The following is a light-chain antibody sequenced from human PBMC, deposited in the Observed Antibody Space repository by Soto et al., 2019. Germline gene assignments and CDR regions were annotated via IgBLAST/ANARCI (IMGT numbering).Light chain of an antibody. CDR2: EVT. CDR1: SDDVGAHNF. J-gene: IGLJ2*01. V-gene: IGLV2-8*01. Sequence: QSALTQPPSASGSPGQSVTISCTGPSDDVGAHNFVCWYQQHPGKAPKLILYEVTKRPSGVPDRFSGSKSGNTASLTVSGLQAEDEADYFCSAYSGNSKIIFGGGTKLTVL. CDR3: SAYSGNSKII.